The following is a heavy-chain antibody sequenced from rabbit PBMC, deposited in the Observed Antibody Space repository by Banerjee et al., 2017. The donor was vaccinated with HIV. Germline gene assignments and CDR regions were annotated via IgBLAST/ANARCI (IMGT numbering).Heavy chain of an antibody. CDR3: ARDLAGVIGWNFDL. CDR2: INTSSGNT. V-gene: IGHV1S45*01. CDR1: GFDFSSNA. D-gene: IGHD4-1*01. Sequence: QEQLEESGGDLVKPEGSLTLTCTASGFDFSSNAMCWVRQAPGKGLEWIACINTSSGNTVYATWAKGRFTISKTSWTTVTLQMTSLTAADTATYFCARDLAGVIGWNFDLWGPGTLVTVS. J-gene: IGHJ4*01.